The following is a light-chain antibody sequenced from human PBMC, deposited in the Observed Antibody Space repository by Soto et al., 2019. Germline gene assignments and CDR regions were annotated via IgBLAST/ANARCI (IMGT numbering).Light chain of an antibody. V-gene: IGKV3-20*01. Sequence: EIVLTQSPGTLSLSPGECANISGRASQSVSNNYLAWSKQKPGPAPRLLIYGASNRATGIPDRFSGSGSGTDFTLTIRRLEPEDFAVYYCQQYGSSGTFGQGTKVEI. J-gene: IGKJ1*01. CDR3: QQYGSSGT. CDR1: QSVSNNY. CDR2: GAS.